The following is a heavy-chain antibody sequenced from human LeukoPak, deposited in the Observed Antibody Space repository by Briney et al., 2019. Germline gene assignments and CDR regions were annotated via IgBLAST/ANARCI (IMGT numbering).Heavy chain of an antibody. CDR2: MNPNSGNT. J-gene: IGHJ4*02. CDR1: GYTFTSYD. V-gene: IGHV1-8*03. Sequence: ASVKDSCKASGYTFTSYDINWVRQATGQGLEWMGWMNPNSGNTGYAQKFQGRVTITRNTSISTAYMELSSLRSEDTAVYYCARDAYCSSTSCYTLWGQGTLVTVSS. CDR3: ARDAYCSSTSCYTL. D-gene: IGHD2-2*02.